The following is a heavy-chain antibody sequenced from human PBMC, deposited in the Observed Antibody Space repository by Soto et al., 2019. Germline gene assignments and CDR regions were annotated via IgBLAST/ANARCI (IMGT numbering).Heavy chain of an antibody. V-gene: IGHV3-72*01. D-gene: IGHD6-13*01. CDR3: ARGEARAGHQLHYGMDV. J-gene: IGHJ6*02. Sequence: EVQLVESGGGLVQPGGSLRLSCAGSGFTVSDHYMDWVRQAPGKGLEWLGRSRNKANSYTTEYAASVKGRFTISRDGSKNSLYLQRNSLKTENTAVYYCARGEARAGHQLHYGMDVWGQGTTVTVSS. CDR1: GFTVSDHY. CDR2: SRNKANSYTT.